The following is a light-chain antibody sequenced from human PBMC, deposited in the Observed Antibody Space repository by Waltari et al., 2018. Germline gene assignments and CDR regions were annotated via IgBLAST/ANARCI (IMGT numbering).Light chain of an antibody. J-gene: IGLJ3*02. CDR1: TSNIGNTP. V-gene: IGLV1-44*01. CDR3: ASRDDSLNVWV. CDR2: NDN. Sequence: QSVLTQPPSASGTPGQRVTISCSGSTSNIGNTPVTWYQQLPGTAPKVLIYNDNERPWGVPDRFSGSKSGPSASLAISGLQSDDEADYYCASRDDSLNVWVFGGGTKVTVL.